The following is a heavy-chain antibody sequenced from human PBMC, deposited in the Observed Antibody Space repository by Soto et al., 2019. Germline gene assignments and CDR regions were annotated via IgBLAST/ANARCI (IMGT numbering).Heavy chain of an antibody. CDR3: ARAIVVTVGGMDV. Sequence: QVQLQESGPGLVKPSQTLSFTCTVSGGSISNADYYWSWVRQPPGKGLEWIGYIYYSGSSFFNPSLKSRVTMSKDTSKNQFSLRLTSVTAADTAVYYCARAIVVTVGGMDVWGRGTTVTVSS. V-gene: IGHV4-30-4*01. CDR2: IYYSGSS. CDR1: GGSISNADYY. J-gene: IGHJ6*02. D-gene: IGHD5-12*01.